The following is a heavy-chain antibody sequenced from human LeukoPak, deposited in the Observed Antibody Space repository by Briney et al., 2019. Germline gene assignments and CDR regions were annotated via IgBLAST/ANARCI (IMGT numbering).Heavy chain of an antibody. D-gene: IGHD3-22*01. V-gene: IGHV1-69*04. J-gene: IGHJ3*02. CDR1: GGTFSSYA. CDR3: ARVLEKYSDRSGYDAFDI. CDR2: VIPILGIA. Sequence: SVKVSCKASGGTFSSYAISWVRQTPGQGLEWMGRVIPILGIANYAQKFQGRVTITADKATSTAYMELSSLRSEDTAVYYCARVLEKYSDRSGYDAFDIWGQGTMVTVSS.